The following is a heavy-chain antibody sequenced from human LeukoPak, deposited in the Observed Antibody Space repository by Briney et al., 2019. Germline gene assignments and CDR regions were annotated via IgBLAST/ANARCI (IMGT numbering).Heavy chain of an antibody. V-gene: IGHV4-39*07. CDR1: GGSISSSSYY. CDR2: IYYSGST. CDR3: ARDSGYSSSSRENNWVDP. Sequence: SDTLSLTCTVSGGSISSSSYYWGWIRQPPGKGLEWIGSIYYSGSTYYNPSLKSRVTISVDTSKNQFSLKLSSVTAADTAVYFCARDSGYSSSSRENNWVDPWGQGTLVTVSS. D-gene: IGHD6-6*01. J-gene: IGHJ5*02.